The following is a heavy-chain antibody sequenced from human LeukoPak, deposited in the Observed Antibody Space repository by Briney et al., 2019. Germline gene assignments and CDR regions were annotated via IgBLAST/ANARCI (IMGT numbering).Heavy chain of an antibody. V-gene: IGHV1-69*04. Sequence: ASVTVSCKASGYTFTSYAMNWVRQAPGQGLEWMGRIIPILGIANYAQKFQGRVTITADTSISTVYMELSSLGSEDTSVYYSGMGTYRWFAPWGQGTLVTVSS. CDR1: GYTFTSYA. CDR2: IIPILGIA. J-gene: IGHJ5*02. D-gene: IGHD1-14*01. CDR3: GMGTYRWFAP.